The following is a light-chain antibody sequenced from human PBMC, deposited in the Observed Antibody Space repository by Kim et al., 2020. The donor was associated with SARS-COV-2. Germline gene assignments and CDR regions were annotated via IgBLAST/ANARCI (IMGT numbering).Light chain of an antibody. Sequence: RVTISCTGSSSNIGAGYNVHWYQELPGAAPKLLIYDSNKRPSGVPDRFSGSKSGTSASLAITGLQAEDEADYYCQSYDTSLGGYVFGTGTQLTVL. CDR1: SSNIGAGYN. V-gene: IGLV1-40*01. CDR3: QSYDTSLGGYV. J-gene: IGLJ1*01. CDR2: DSN.